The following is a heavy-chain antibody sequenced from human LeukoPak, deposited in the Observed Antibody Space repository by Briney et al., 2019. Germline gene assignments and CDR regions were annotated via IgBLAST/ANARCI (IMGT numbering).Heavy chain of an antibody. D-gene: IGHD3-3*01. Sequence: GASVKASCKASGGTFSSYTISWVRQAPGQGLEWMGRIIPILGIANYAQKFQGRVTITADKSTSTAYMELSSLRSEDTAVYYCARESREWPRGLGWFDPWGQGTLVTVSS. CDR2: IIPILGIA. CDR3: ARESREWPRGLGWFDP. CDR1: GGTFSSYT. V-gene: IGHV1-69*04. J-gene: IGHJ5*02.